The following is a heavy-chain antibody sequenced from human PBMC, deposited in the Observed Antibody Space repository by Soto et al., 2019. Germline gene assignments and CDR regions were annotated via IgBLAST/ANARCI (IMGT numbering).Heavy chain of an antibody. CDR2: IIPIFGTA. CDR1: GGSFSSYG. J-gene: IGHJ6*02. V-gene: IGHV1-69*01. D-gene: IGHD3-3*01. CDR3: ARDLSWESGVVREDYHYGMDV. Sequence: QVQLVQSGAEVKKPGSSVKVSCKASGGSFSSYGISWVRQAPGQGLEWMGGIIPIFGTASYAQKFQGRVTITADESTRTAYMELSSLRSEDSAVHYCARDLSWESGVVREDYHYGMDVWGQGTTVTVSS.